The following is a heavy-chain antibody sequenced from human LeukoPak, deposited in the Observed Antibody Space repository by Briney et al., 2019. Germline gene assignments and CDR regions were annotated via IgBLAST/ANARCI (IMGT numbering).Heavy chain of an antibody. D-gene: IGHD1-1*01. J-gene: IGHJ3*01. Sequence: SETLSLTCTVSGGSISSYYWSWIRQPPGKGLEWIGYIYYSGSTNYNPSLKSRVTISVDTSKNQFSLKLGSVTAADTAVYYCARVMALQLSAGAFDVWGPGTMVTVSS. CDR1: GGSISSYY. CDR2: IYYSGST. CDR3: ARVMALQLSAGAFDV. V-gene: IGHV4-59*08.